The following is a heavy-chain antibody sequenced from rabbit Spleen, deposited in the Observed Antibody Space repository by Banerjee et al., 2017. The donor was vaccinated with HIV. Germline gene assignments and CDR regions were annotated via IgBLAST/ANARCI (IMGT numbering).Heavy chain of an antibody. Sequence: QSLEESGGDLVKPGASLTLTCTASGFSFNSKYYICWVRQAPGKGLEWIACIYTSNGNTYYASWAKGRFTISKTSSTTVTLQMTSLTAADTATYFCARDAYASSSGHLWGQGTLVTVS. CDR2: IYTSNGNT. CDR3: ARDAYASSSGHL. D-gene: IGHD1-1*01. J-gene: IGHJ3*01. V-gene: IGHV1S40*01. CDR1: GFSFNSKYY.